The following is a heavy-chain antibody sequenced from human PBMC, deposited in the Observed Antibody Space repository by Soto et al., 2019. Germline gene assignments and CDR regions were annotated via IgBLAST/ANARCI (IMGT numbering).Heavy chain of an antibody. D-gene: IGHD3-3*01. CDR2: ISSSGSTI. V-gene: IGHV3-11*01. Sequence: VGTLRLSCAVSGFSFSHYNKSWIRQAPGKGLEWVSYISSSGSTIYYADSVKGRFTIFRDNAKNSLYLQMNSLRAEDTAVYYCATPYYNFVSGSYHYYYSGMDV. CDR1: GFSFSHYN. J-gene: IGHJ6*01. CDR3: ATPYYNFVSGSYHYYYSGMDV.